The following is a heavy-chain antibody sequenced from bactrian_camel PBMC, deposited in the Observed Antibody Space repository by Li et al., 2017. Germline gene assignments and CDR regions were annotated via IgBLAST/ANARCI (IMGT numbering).Heavy chain of an antibody. CDR2: LASDGST. V-gene: IGHV3S53*01. J-gene: IGHJ4*01. Sequence: HVQLVESGGGSVQAGGSLRLSCGSSSRHNGRMYCMAWFRLAPGKAREGVVALASDGSTWYADSVKGRFTISTDNLKDTLYLQMNSLKSEDTAMYFCAARGLGADCRGPRRSSAEYVYWGQGTQVTVS. CDR1: RHNGRMYC. CDR3: AARGLGADCRGPRRSSAEYVY. D-gene: IGHD3*01.